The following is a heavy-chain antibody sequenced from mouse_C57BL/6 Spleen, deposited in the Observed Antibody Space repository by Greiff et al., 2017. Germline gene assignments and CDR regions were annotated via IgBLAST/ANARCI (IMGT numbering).Heavy chain of an antibody. J-gene: IGHJ1*03. D-gene: IGHD2-4*01. CDR3: ARHYDRYFDV. CDR2: IWSGGST. Sequence: QVQLKESGPGLVQPSQSLSITCTVHGFSLTSYGVHWVRQSPGKGLEWLGVIWSGGSTDYNAAFISRLSISKDNSKSQVFFKMNSLQADDTAIYYCARHYDRYFDVWGTGTTVTVSS. V-gene: IGHV2-2*01. CDR1: GFSLTSYG.